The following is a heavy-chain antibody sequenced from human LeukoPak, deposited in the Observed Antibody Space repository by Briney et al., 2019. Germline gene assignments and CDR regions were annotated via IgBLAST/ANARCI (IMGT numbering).Heavy chain of an antibody. CDR3: ARDSSRYDFWSGYLSYNWFDP. Sequence: GGSLRLSCAASGFTFSSYWMSWVRQAPGKGLEWVANIKQDGSEKYYVDSVKGRFTISRDNAKNSLYLQMNSLRAEDTAVYYCARDSSRYDFWSGYLSYNWFDPWGQGTLVTVSS. D-gene: IGHD3-3*01. J-gene: IGHJ5*02. CDR1: GFTFSSYW. CDR2: IKQDGSEK. V-gene: IGHV3-7*01.